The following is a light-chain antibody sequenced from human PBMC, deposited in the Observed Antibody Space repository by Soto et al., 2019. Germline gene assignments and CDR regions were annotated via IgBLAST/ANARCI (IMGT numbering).Light chain of an antibody. V-gene: IGKV3-11*01. CDR3: QQRSNWPYT. CDR2: DAS. J-gene: IGKJ2*01. CDR1: QSVSRY. Sequence: EIVLTQYPATLSLSPGERATLSCRASQSVSRYLAWYQQRRGQAPRLLIYDASNRAAGIPARFSGSGSGTDFTLTISSLEPEDFAVYYCQQRSNWPYTFGLGTKLEFK.